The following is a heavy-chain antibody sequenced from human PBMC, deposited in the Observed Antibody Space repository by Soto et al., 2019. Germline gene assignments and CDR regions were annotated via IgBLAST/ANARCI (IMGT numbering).Heavy chain of an antibody. CDR3: ARESCCGDCYYYGMDV. J-gene: IGHJ6*02. CDR1: GYTFTGYY. D-gene: IGHD2-15*01. Sequence: ASVKVSCKASGYTFTGYYMHWVRQAPGQGLEWMGWINPNSGGTNYAQKFQGWVTMTRDTSISTAYMELSRLRSDDTAVYYCARESCCGDCYYYGMDVWGQGTTVTVSS. V-gene: IGHV1-2*04. CDR2: INPNSGGT.